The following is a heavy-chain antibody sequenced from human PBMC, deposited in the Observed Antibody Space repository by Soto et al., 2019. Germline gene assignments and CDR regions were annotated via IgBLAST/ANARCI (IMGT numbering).Heavy chain of an antibody. J-gene: IGHJ4*02. Sequence: QGRLVQSGAEVKKPGASVKVSCRGSGYTFTSYGITWVRQAPGQGLEWMGWISAHNGNTNYAQQLQGRVTVTRDTSTSTAYMELRSRRSDDTAVYYCARGRYGDYWGQGALVTVSS. CDR2: ISAHNGNT. V-gene: IGHV1-18*01. D-gene: IGHD1-1*01. CDR3: ARGRYGDY. CDR1: GYTFTSYG.